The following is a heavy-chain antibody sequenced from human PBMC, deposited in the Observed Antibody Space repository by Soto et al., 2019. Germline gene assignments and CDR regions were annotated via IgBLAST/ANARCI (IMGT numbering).Heavy chain of an antibody. CDR2: LYYSGST. J-gene: IGHJ4*02. D-gene: IGHD1-1*01. CDR3: ARQDTTVIFH. CDR1: GGSVSSSSHY. V-gene: IGHV4-39*01. Sequence: QLQLQESGPGLVKPSETLSLTCSVSGGSVSSSSHYWGWIRQPPGKQLEWIGSLYYSGSTYYNPSLKSRVTISVDTSKNQFSLRLGSVTAGDTAVYYCARQDTTVIFHWGQGTLVTVSS.